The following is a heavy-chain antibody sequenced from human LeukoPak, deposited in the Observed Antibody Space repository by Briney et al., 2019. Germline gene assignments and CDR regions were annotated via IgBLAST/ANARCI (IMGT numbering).Heavy chain of an antibody. CDR3: ARRDCSGGSCYFDY. D-gene: IGHD2-15*01. Sequence: GRSLRLSCAASRFTFRSYGMHWVRQAPGKGLEWVAVISSDGSDKYYADSVKGRFTISRDNAKNSLYLQMNSLRAEDTAVYYCARRDCSGGSCYFDYWGQGTLVTVSS. CDR2: ISSDGSDK. J-gene: IGHJ4*02. V-gene: IGHV3-30*03. CDR1: RFTFRSYG.